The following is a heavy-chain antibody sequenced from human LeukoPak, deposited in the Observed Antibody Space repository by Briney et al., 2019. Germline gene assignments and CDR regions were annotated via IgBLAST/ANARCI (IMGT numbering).Heavy chain of an antibody. CDR2: ISGSGGST. V-gene: IGHV3-23*01. CDR1: GFTFSSYA. J-gene: IGHJ4*02. Sequence: GGSLRLSCAASGFTFSSYAMSWVRQAPGKGLEWVSAISGSGGSTYYSDSVKGRFTISRDNSKNTLYLQMNSLRAEDTAVYYCAKDQPLRYFDWLSESHFDYWGRGTLVTVSS. CDR3: AKDQPLRYFDWLSESHFDY. D-gene: IGHD3-9*01.